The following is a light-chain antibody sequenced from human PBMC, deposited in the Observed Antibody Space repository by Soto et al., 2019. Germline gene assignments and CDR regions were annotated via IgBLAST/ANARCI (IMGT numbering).Light chain of an antibody. Sequence: QSVLTQPPSVSGSPGQSVTISCTGTSSDVGKYDRVSWYQQPPGTAPKLIIYEVTNRPSGVPARFSGSKSGNTASLTISGLQAEDEADYYCSSYPTISRYVFGAGPRVTAL. V-gene: IGLV2-18*02. CDR2: EVT. CDR1: SSDVGKYDR. CDR3: SSYPTISRYV. J-gene: IGLJ1*01.